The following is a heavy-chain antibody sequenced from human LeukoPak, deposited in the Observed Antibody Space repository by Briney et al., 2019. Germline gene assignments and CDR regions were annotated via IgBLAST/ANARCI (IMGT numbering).Heavy chain of an antibody. Sequence: GGSLRLSCAASGFTFSSYGMHWVRQAPGKGLEWVSSISSSSSYIYYADSVKGRFTISRDNAKNSLYLQMNSLRAEDTAVYYCARGWTGKKAFDIWGQGTMLTVSS. D-gene: IGHD3/OR15-3a*01. V-gene: IGHV3-21*01. CDR3: ARGWTGKKAFDI. J-gene: IGHJ3*02. CDR2: ISSSSSYI. CDR1: GFTFSSYG.